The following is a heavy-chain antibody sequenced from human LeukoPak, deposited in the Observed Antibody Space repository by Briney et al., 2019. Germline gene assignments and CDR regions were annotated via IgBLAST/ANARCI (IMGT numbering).Heavy chain of an antibody. V-gene: IGHV3-23*01. CDR3: AKVGYGDYYYYYMDV. D-gene: IGHD4-17*01. Sequence: GGSLRLSCAASGFTFSSYGMSWVRQAPGRGLEWVSAISGSGGSTYYADSVKGRFTISRDNSKNTLYLQMNSLRAEDTAVYYCAKVGYGDYYYYYMDVWGKGTTVTVSS. J-gene: IGHJ6*03. CDR1: GFTFSSYG. CDR2: ISGSGGST.